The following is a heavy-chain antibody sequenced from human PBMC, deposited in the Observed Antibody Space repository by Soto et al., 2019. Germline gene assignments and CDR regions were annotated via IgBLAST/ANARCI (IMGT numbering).Heavy chain of an antibody. Sequence: SVKVSCKASGFTFTSSAVQWVRQARGQRLEWIGWIVVGSGNTNYAQKFQERVTITRDMSTSTAYMELSSLRSEDTAVYYCAAEALRSSGWTPDAFDIWGQGTMVTVSS. V-gene: IGHV1-58*01. D-gene: IGHD6-19*01. CDR2: IVVGSGNT. J-gene: IGHJ3*02. CDR3: AAEALRSSGWTPDAFDI. CDR1: GFTFTSSA.